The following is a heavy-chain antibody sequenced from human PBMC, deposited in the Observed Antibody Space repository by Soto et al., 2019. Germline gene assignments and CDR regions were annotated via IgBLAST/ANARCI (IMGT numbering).Heavy chain of an antibody. CDR2: INAGNGNT. CDR3: ARGGSFSGYKFDY. D-gene: IGHD5-12*01. Sequence: QVQLVQSGAEVKKPGASVKVSCKASGYTFTSYAMHWVRQAPGQRLEWMGMINAGNGNTKYSQKFQGRVTITRDTFANPGYMGLSSLRSEDTAVYYCARGGSFSGYKFDYWGQGTLVTVSS. J-gene: IGHJ4*02. V-gene: IGHV1-3*01. CDR1: GYTFTSYA.